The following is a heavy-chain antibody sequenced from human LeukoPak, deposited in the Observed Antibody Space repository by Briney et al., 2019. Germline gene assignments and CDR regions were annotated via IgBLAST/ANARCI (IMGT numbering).Heavy chain of an antibody. Sequence: GGSLRLSCAASGFTVSNNFMSWVRQAPGKGLELVSLIYSGGTTKYADSVRGRFTISRDNSKNTLYLQMNSLRAEDTAVYYCARDRRGSGYYFPDYWGQGTLVTVSS. CDR2: IYSGGTT. J-gene: IGHJ4*02. V-gene: IGHV3-53*01. D-gene: IGHD3-22*01. CDR1: GFTVSNNF. CDR3: ARDRRGSGYYFPDY.